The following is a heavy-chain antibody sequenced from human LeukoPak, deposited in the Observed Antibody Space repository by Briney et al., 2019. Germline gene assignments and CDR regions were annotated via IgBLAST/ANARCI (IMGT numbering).Heavy chain of an antibody. J-gene: IGHJ4*02. CDR2: INSDGSGT. CDR1: GFTFSSYW. Sequence: GGSLRLSCAASGFTFSSYWMHWVRQAPGKGLVWVSHINSDGSGTRYADSVKGRFTISRDNSKNTLNLQMNSLRAEDTAVYYCATSKYSGSYWGQGTLVTVSS. D-gene: IGHD1-26*01. CDR3: ATSKYSGSY. V-gene: IGHV3-74*01.